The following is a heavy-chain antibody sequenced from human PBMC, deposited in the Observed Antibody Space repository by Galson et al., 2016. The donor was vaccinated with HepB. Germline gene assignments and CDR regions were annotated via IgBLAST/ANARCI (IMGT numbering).Heavy chain of an antibody. J-gene: IGHJ6*02. CDR1: GGSVRNSY. CDR3: ARGGPYADYVTPAYYYHYGMDV. D-gene: IGHD4-17*01. Sequence: SETLSLTCTVSGGSVRNSYWSWIRQSPGRGLEWLGYIHSSGGTKQNPSLKRRVSISIDMSKNQFSLRLTSVAAADTAVYYCARGGPYADYVTPAYYYHYGMDVWGQGTTVTVSS. CDR2: IHSSGGT. V-gene: IGHV4-59*02.